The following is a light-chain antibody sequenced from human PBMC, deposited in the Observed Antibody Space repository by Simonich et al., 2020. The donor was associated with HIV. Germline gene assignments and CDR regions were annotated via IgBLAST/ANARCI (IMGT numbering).Light chain of an antibody. Sequence: EVVMTQSLATLSVSPGDRATLSCRASQSVSNNLAGYQKKPGQAPRLLIYGASTRATGIPARFSGSGSGTEFTLTISSMQSEDFAVYYCQQYDKWPLFFGQGTKLELK. CDR3: QQYDKWPLF. J-gene: IGKJ2*01. CDR2: GAS. CDR1: QSVSNN. V-gene: IGKV3-15*01.